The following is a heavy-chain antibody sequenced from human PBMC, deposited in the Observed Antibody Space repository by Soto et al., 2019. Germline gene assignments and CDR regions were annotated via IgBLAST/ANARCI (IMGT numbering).Heavy chain of an antibody. D-gene: IGHD3-3*01. Sequence: QAGGSLRLSCAASGFTFSSYAMSWVRQAPGKGLEWVSAISGSSGSTYYADSVKGRFTISRDNSKNTLYLQMNNLRAEDTAVYYCTKSFYYDFWSGYYADFGYWGQGTRVTVSS. CDR2: ISGSSGST. V-gene: IGHV3-23*01. CDR1: GFTFSSYA. CDR3: TKSFYYDFWSGYYADFGY. J-gene: IGHJ4*02.